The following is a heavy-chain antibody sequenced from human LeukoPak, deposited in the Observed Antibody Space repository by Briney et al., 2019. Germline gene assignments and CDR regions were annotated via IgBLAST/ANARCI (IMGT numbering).Heavy chain of an antibody. D-gene: IGHD6-19*01. CDR3: ARGLFVARQQWSWAFLDY. CDR2: INWNGAST. CDR1: GFTFDDYG. J-gene: IGHJ4*02. V-gene: IGHV3-20*04. Sequence: PGGSLRLSCAASGFTFDDYGMSWVRQAPGKGLEWVSGINWNGASTSYGDSVKGRFTISRDNAQNSLYLHMDSPRAEDTALYYCARGLFVARQQWSWAFLDYWGRGTLVTVSS.